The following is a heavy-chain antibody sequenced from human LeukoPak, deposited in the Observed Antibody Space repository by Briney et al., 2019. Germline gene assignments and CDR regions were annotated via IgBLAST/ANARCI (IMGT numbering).Heavy chain of an antibody. V-gene: IGHV3-7*03. Sequence: DSVKGRFTISRDNAKNSLYLQMNSLRAEDTAVYYCARDRVAAAGTPFDYWGQGTLVTVSS. D-gene: IGHD6-13*01. J-gene: IGHJ4*02. CDR3: ARDRVAAAGTPFDY.